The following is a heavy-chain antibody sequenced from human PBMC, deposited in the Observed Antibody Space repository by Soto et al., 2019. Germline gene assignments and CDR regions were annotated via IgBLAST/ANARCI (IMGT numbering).Heavy chain of an antibody. J-gene: IGHJ6*03. D-gene: IGHD3-10*01. V-gene: IGHV3-30*18. Sequence: GGSLRLSCAASGFTFSSYGMHWVRQAPGKGLEWVAVISHDGSNKYYADSVKGRFTISRDNSKNTLYLQMNSLRAEDTAVYYCAKGDKSFFGPANYYYYHYMDVWGKGTTVTVSS. CDR2: ISHDGSNK. CDR1: GFTFSSYG. CDR3: AKGDKSFFGPANYYYYHYMDV.